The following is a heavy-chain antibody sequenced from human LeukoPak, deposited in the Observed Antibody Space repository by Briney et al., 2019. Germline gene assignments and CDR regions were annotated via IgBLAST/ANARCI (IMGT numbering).Heavy chain of an antibody. J-gene: IGHJ4*02. CDR3: ACIRGDFDY. V-gene: IGHV3-21*01. Sequence: GRSLRLSCAASGFTFSSYSMNWVRQAQGKGLEWVSSISSSSSYIYYADSVEGRFTISRDNAKNSLYLQMNSLRAEDTAVYYCACIRGDFDYWGQGTLVTVSS. CDR1: GFTFSSYS. CDR2: ISSSSSYI.